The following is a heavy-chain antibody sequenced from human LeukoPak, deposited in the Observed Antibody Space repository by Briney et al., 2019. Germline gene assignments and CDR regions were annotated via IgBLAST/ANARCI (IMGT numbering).Heavy chain of an antibody. Sequence: GGSLRLSCAASGFTFSSYGMPWVRQAPGKGLEWVAVIWYDGSNKYYADSVKGRFTISRDNSKNTLYLQMNSLRAEDTAVYYCARDPAAIVVVMNFDYWGQGTLVTVSS. D-gene: IGHD3-22*01. V-gene: IGHV3-33*01. CDR1: GFTFSSYG. J-gene: IGHJ4*02. CDR3: ARDPAAIVVVMNFDY. CDR2: IWYDGSNK.